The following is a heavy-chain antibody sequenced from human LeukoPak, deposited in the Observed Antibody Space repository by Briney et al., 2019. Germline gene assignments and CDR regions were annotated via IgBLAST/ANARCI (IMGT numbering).Heavy chain of an antibody. V-gene: IGHV3-48*01. Sequence: GGSLRLSCAASGFTFSSYSMNRVRQAPGKGLEWVSYISSSSSTIYYADSVKGRFTISRDNSKNTLYLQMNSLRAEDTAVYYCARVPHYGDYGYWGQGTLVTVSS. CDR2: ISSSSSTI. CDR1: GFTFSSYS. D-gene: IGHD4-17*01. J-gene: IGHJ4*02. CDR3: ARVPHYGDYGY.